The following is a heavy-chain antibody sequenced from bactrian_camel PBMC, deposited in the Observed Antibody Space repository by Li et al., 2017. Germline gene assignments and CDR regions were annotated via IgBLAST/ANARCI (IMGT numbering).Heavy chain of an antibody. V-gene: IGHV3S53*01. Sequence: HVQLVESGGALAQPGGSLRLSCAASGFIFSDMWVHWVRQTPGYECELVATIGSDSTTYYADSVKGRFTISRDNAKSTVYLRMNNLKPEDSAMYYCAAVAEYYSGGSYPGNGRWYKCWGQGTQVTVS. CDR2: IGSDSTT. CDR1: GFIFSDMW. CDR3: AAVAEYYSGGSYPGNGRWYKC. D-gene: IGHD2*01. J-gene: IGHJ4*01.